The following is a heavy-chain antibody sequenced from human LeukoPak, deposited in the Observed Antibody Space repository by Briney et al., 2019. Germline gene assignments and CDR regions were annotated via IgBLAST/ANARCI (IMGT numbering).Heavy chain of an antibody. CDR3: ARGDGNYFDY. J-gene: IGHJ4*02. Sequence: SETLSLTCTVSGGSIGSGSNHWSWIRQPAGKGLEWIGRFYSGDTNYNPSLKSRVTISVDTFKNHFSLNLNSMTAADTAVYYCARGDGNYFDYWGQGALVTVSS. D-gene: IGHD1-1*01. CDR1: GGSIGSGSNH. V-gene: IGHV4-61*02. CDR2: FYSGDT.